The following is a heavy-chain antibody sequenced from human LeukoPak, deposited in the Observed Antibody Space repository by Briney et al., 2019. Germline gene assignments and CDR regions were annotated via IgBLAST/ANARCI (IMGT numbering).Heavy chain of an antibody. Sequence: ASVKVSCKASGYTFTSYGISWVRQAPGQGLEWMGIINPSGGSTTYAQKFQGRVTMTRDTSTSTVYMELSSLRSEDTAVYYCARNLGGTYPDWGQGTLVTVSS. CDR3: ARNLGGTYPD. V-gene: IGHV1-46*01. J-gene: IGHJ4*02. D-gene: IGHD1-26*01. CDR2: INPSGGST. CDR1: GYTFTSYG.